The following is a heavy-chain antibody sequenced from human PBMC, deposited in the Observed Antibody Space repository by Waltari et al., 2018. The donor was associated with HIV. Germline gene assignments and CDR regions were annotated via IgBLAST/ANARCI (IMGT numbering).Heavy chain of an antibody. CDR2: IWNGGSHK. Sequence: QVQLVESGGGVVQPGRSLRLSCAASGFTFSSDGMNWVRQAPGKGVDGWSSIWNGGSHKYYADSVKGRFTISRDNSKNTLYLQMNSLRAEDTAVYYCARGPDYYGSGSYLYYYNMDVWGQGTTVTVSS. V-gene: IGHV3-33*01. D-gene: IGHD3-10*01. J-gene: IGHJ6*02. CDR3: ARGPDYYGSGSYLYYYNMDV. CDR1: GFTFSSDG.